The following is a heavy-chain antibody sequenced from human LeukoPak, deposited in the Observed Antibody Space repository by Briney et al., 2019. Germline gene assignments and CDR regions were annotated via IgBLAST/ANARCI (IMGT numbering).Heavy chain of an antibody. D-gene: IGHD5/OR15-5a*01. J-gene: IGHJ5*02. V-gene: IGHV4-39*07. Sequence: SETLSLTCTVPGDSISSGGYFWGWIRQPPGKGLEWIGTIYYDGSTYYNPSVKSRVAISLRTSRNQVSLNLTSVTAADTAVYYCARGPRATLPHHWGQATLVTVSS. CDR2: IYYDGST. CDR1: GDSISSGGYF. CDR3: ARGPRATLPHH.